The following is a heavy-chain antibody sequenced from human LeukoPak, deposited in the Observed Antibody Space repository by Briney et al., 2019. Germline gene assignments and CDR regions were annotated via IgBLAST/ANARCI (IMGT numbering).Heavy chain of an antibody. D-gene: IGHD2-2*01. J-gene: IGHJ4*02. CDR1: GFSFSSYA. CDR2: ISYDGNDK. Sequence: GGSLRLSCAASGFSFSSYAMHWVRQAPGKGLEWMALISYDGNDKYYADSVKGRFTISRDNSKNTLYLQMNSLRPEDTALYYCAKSGYCSSISCPIVCWGEGTLVTVSS. CDR3: AKSGYCSSISCPIVC. V-gene: IGHV3-30*18.